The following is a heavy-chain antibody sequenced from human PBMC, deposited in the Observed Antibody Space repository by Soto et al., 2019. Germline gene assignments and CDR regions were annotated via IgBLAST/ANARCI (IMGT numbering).Heavy chain of an antibody. V-gene: IGHV4-59*01. CDR2: IYYSGST. J-gene: IGHJ6*02. Sequence: SETLSLTCTVSGGSISNYYWSWIRQPPGKELEWIAYIYYSGSTNYNPSLKSRVTISVDTSKNQFSLKLSSVTAADTAVYYRARDLSTVTNSGMDVWGQGTTVTVS. CDR1: GGSISNYY. D-gene: IGHD4-17*01. CDR3: ARDLSTVTNSGMDV.